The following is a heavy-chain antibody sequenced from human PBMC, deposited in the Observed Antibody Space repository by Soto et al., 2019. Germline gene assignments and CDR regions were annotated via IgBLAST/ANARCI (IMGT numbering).Heavy chain of an antibody. D-gene: IGHD3-10*01. Sequence: GASVKVSCKVSGYTLTELSMHWVRQAPGKGLEWMGGFDPEDGETIYAQKFQGRVTMTEDTSTDTAYMELSSLRSEDTAVYYCATTYGSGSYPAFDYWGQGTLVTVSS. CDR2: FDPEDGET. V-gene: IGHV1-24*01. CDR1: GYTLTELS. CDR3: ATTYGSGSYPAFDY. J-gene: IGHJ4*02.